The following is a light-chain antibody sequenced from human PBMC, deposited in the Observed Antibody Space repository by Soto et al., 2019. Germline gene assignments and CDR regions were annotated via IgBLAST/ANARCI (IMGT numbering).Light chain of an antibody. CDR2: GAS. J-gene: IGKJ1*01. Sequence: VLTQSPGTLSLSPGDRATLSCRDSQSVSSSYLAWYQQKPGQAPRLLIYGASTRATGIPARLSGSGSGTELNLTINRLQSEDFAVYYCQQYNNWPRTCGQGTKVDIK. V-gene: IGKV3-15*01. CDR1: QSVSSSY. CDR3: QQYNNWPRT.